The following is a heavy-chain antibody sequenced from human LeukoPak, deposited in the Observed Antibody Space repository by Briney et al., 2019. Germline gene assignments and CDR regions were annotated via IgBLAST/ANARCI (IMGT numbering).Heavy chain of an antibody. J-gene: IGHJ4*02. Sequence: ASVKVSCKASGYTFTGYYMHWVRQAPGQGLEWMGWINPNSGGTNYAQKFQGRVTMTRDTSISTAYMELSRLRSDDTAVYYCARGLHDGSGYLDYWGQGTLVTVSS. V-gene: IGHV1-2*02. CDR2: INPNSGGT. CDR3: ARGLHDGSGYLDY. CDR1: GYTFTGYY. D-gene: IGHD3-22*01.